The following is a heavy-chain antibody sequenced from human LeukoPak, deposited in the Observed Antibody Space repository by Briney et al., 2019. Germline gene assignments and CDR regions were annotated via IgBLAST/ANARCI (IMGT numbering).Heavy chain of an antibody. V-gene: IGHV1-69*04. CDR2: IIPILGIA. Sequence: GASVKVSCKASGGTFSSYAISWVRQAPGQGLEWMGRIIPILGIANYAQKFQGRVTITADKSTSTAYMELSSLRSEDTAVYYCARGAQWYSGLGMDVWGQGTTVTVSS. D-gene: IGHD1-26*01. CDR3: ARGAQWYSGLGMDV. CDR1: GGTFSSYA. J-gene: IGHJ6*02.